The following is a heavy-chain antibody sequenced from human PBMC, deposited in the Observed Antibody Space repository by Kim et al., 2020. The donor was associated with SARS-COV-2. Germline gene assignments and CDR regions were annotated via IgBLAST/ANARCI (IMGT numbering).Heavy chain of an antibody. CDR3: SKDSAGGSGWYHYFHH. V-gene: IGHV3-43*01. D-gene: IGHD6-19*01. Sequence: KDRFTISRDNSKNSLYLQMNSLRTEDTALYYCSKDSAGGSGWYHYFHHWGPGTLVTVSS. J-gene: IGHJ1*01.